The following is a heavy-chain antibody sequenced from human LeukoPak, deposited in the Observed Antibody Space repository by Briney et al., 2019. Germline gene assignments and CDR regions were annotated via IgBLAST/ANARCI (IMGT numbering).Heavy chain of an antibody. CDR1: GGTFSAYY. J-gene: IGHJ4*02. CDR2: INPTGGT. V-gene: IGHV4-34*01. Sequence: SETLSLTCAVHGGTFSAYYWSWIRQPPGKGLEWVGEINPTGGTNYNPSLKSRVTMSIDTSKNHFSLNLTSVIAADTAVYYCARGDHYDSWSDYYTQTGYYFDYWGQGTLVSVSS. CDR3: ARGDHYDSWSDYYTQTGYYFDY. D-gene: IGHD3-3*01.